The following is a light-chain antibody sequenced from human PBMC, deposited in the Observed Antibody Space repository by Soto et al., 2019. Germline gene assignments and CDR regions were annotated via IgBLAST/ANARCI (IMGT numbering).Light chain of an antibody. CDR1: QGIGDT. CDR3: QQYGSSPPT. J-gene: IGKJ1*01. V-gene: IGKV3-20*01. Sequence: EVVMTQSPATVSVSPGEVVTLSFRANQGIGDTLAWYQHKPGQTPRLLIYGASSRATGTPDRFSGSGSGTDFTLTINRLEPEDFALYYCQQYGSSPPTFGQGTKVDI. CDR2: GAS.